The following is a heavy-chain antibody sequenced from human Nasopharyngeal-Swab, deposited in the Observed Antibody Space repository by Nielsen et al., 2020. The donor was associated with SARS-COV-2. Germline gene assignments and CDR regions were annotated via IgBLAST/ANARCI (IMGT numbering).Heavy chain of an antibody. D-gene: IGHD4-17*01. Sequence: GESLKISCAASGFTLSSYCMSWVRQAPGKGLEWVSSIGGSGDSTFYADSVKGRFTISRDSSKNTLYLQMDSLRGEDTAVYYCARAAPAHYGAFYWGRGTLVTVSS. CDR2: IGGSGDST. J-gene: IGHJ4*02. CDR1: GFTLSSYC. V-gene: IGHV3-23*01. CDR3: ARAAPAHYGAFY.